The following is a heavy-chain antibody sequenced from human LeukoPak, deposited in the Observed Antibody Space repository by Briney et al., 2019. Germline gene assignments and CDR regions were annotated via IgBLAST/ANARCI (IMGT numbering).Heavy chain of an antibody. Sequence: PSETLSLTCTVSGGSISSYYWSWIRQPPGKGLEWIGYIYYSGSTNYNPSLKSRVTIPVDTSKNQFSLKLNSVTAADTAVYYCARIYSSSWFLNWFDPWGQGTLVTVSS. D-gene: IGHD6-13*01. V-gene: IGHV4-59*08. CDR3: ARIYSSSWFLNWFDP. J-gene: IGHJ5*02. CDR2: IYYSGST. CDR1: GGSISSYY.